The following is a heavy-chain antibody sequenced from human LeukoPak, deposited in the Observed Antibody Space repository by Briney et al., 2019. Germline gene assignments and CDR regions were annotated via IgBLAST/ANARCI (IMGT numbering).Heavy chain of an antibody. V-gene: IGHV3-23*01. CDR3: AKNRGYCSGGSCYGDY. CDR1: GFTFSNYA. J-gene: IGHJ4*02. D-gene: IGHD2-15*01. Sequence: GGSLRLSCAASGFTFSNYAMSWVRQAPGKGLEWVSTISTSGDNTYFADSVKGRFTISRDISKNTLYLQMNSLRVEDTAVCYCAKNRGYCSGGSCYGDYWGQGTLVTVSS. CDR2: ISTSGDNT.